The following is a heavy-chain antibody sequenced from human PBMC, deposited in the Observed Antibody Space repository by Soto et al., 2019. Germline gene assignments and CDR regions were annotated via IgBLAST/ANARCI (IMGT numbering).Heavy chain of an antibody. CDR2: IYYSGST. Sequence: QVQLQESGPGLVKPSQTLSLTCTVSGGSISSGGYYWSWIRQHPGKGLEWIGYIYYSGSTYYNPSLQGRVTISVDKSKNQFSLKLSSVTAADTAVYYCARVSKGDVGVRWFDPWGQGTLVTVSS. V-gene: IGHV4-31*03. D-gene: IGHD3-3*01. J-gene: IGHJ5*02. CDR3: ARVSKGDVGVRWFDP. CDR1: GGSISSGGYY.